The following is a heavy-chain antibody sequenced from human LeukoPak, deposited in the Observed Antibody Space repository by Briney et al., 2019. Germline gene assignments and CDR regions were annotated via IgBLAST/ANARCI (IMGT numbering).Heavy chain of an antibody. Sequence: PSETLSLTSTVPGGSTSSYYWSWIRHPPRKGVERIGHISYSGSTNFNPSLKGRVTIPVDTSKNQFSLKLSSVTAADTAVYYCAREGTAGTNLNWFDPWGQGTLVTVSS. CDR2: ISYSGST. CDR1: GGSTSSYY. J-gene: IGHJ5*02. D-gene: IGHD1-1*01. CDR3: AREGTAGTNLNWFDP. V-gene: IGHV4-59*01.